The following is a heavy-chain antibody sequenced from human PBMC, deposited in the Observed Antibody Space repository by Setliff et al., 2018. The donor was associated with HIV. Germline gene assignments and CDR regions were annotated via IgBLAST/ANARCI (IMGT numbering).Heavy chain of an antibody. CDR2: IIPLFGTT. J-gene: IGHJ4*02. V-gene: IGHV1-69*13. CDR1: GGTSVTYA. D-gene: IGHD6-19*01. Sequence: GASVKVSCKASGGTSVTYAINWVRQAPGQGLEWMGGIIPLFGTTNDAQKFQGRVTITADESTSTVFMELSSLTSEDTAVYYCARATSTGWYSLFEYWGQGTLVTVSS. CDR3: ARATSTGWYSLFEY.